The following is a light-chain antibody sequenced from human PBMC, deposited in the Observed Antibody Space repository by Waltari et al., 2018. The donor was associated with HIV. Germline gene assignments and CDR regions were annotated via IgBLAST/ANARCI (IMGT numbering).Light chain of an antibody. V-gene: IGKV4-1*01. Sequence: IVMTQSPASLAVTLGDRVTINCKSSRNVFGMTYQVGSLSWYQQKPGQPPKLLIRLGSTREVGVPERFSAGGYGTEFTRTISSRQEEDVGVYYCQQYYTAPYTFGQGTRVEVK. J-gene: IGKJ2*01. CDR2: LGS. CDR3: QQYYTAPYT. CDR1: RNVFGMTYQVGS.